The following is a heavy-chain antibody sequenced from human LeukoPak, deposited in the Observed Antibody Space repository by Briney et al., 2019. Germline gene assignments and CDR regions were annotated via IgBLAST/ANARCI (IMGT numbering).Heavy chain of an antibody. CDR3: TTDPHKHDYGEQPNLYAFDI. CDR2: IKSKTDGGTT. CDR1: GFTFSNAW. D-gene: IGHD4-17*01. Sequence: PGGSLRLSCAASGFTFSNAWMSWVRQAPGEGLEWVGRIKSKTDGGTTDYAAPVKGRFTISRDDSKNTLYLQMNSLKTEDTAVCYCTTDPHKHDYGEQPNLYAFDIWGQGTMVTVSS. J-gene: IGHJ3*02. V-gene: IGHV3-15*01.